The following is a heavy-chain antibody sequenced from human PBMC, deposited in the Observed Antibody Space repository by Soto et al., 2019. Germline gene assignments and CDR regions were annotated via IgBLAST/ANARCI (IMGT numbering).Heavy chain of an antibody. CDR2: NRNKANSYTT. Sequence: EVQLVESGGGLVQPGGSLRLSCAASGFSSSDHYMDWVRQAPGKGLEWVGRNRNKANSYTTEYAASVKGRFTISRDDSTHSLDRQMICLKTDGAAVYYCARWYYDKGWCFDLWGRGALVTVSS. CDR1: GFSSSDHY. J-gene: IGHJ2*01. CDR3: ARWYYDKGWCFDL. V-gene: IGHV3-72*01. D-gene: IGHD3-22*01.